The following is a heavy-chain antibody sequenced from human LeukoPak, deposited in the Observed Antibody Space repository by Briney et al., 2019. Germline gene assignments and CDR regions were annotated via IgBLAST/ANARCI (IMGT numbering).Heavy chain of an antibody. CDR3: AIERYYGSGSYFGAFDI. CDR1: GFTFSSYA. D-gene: IGHD3-10*01. Sequence: GGSLRLSCAASGFTFSSYAMSWVRQAPGKGLEGVSAISGSGGSTYYADSVKGRFTISRDNSKNTLYLQMNSLRAEDTGVYYCAIERYYGSGSYFGAFDIWGQGTMVTVSS. CDR2: ISGSGGST. V-gene: IGHV3-23*01. J-gene: IGHJ3*02.